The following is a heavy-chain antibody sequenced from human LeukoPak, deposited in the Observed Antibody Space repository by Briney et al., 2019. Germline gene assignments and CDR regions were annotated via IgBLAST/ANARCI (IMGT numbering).Heavy chain of an antibody. D-gene: IGHD3-16*01. CDR3: AREGSRFLLYNWFDP. V-gene: IGHV4-34*01. CDR1: GGSFSGYY. J-gene: IGHJ5*02. CDR2: IYYSGST. Sequence: PSETLSLTCAVYGGSFSGYYWSWIRQPPGKGLEWIGSIYYSGSTYYNPSLKSRVTISVDTSKNQFSLKLSSVTAADTAVYYCAREGSRFLLYNWFDPWGQGTLVTVSS.